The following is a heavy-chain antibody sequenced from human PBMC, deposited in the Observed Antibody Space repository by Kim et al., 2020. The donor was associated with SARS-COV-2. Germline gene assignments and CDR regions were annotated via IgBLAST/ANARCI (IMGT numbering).Heavy chain of an antibody. J-gene: IGHJ4*02. CDR3: ARGPNIVATILFDY. CDR2: INHSGST. CDR1: GGSFSGYY. V-gene: IGHV4-34*01. Sequence: SETLSLTCAVYGGSFSGYYWSWIRQPPGKGLEWIGEINHSGSTNYNPSLKSRVTISVDTSKNQFSLKLSSVTAADTAVYYCARGPNIVATILFDYWGQGT. D-gene: IGHD5-12*01.